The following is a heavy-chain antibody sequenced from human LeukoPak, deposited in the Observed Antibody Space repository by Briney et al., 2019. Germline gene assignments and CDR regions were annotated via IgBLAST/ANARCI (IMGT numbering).Heavy chain of an antibody. V-gene: IGHV1-18*01. CDR1: GYTFTSYG. Sequence: GAPGSVSCKASGYTFTSYGISWVRQAPGQGLEWMGWISAYNGMANYAQKLQGRVTMTTDTSTSTSYMELRSLRSDGTAVYYCARGGFGGVIADFDYWGQGTLVPVSS. CDR3: ARGGFGGVIADFDY. CDR2: ISAYNGMA. D-gene: IGHD3-16*01. J-gene: IGHJ4*02.